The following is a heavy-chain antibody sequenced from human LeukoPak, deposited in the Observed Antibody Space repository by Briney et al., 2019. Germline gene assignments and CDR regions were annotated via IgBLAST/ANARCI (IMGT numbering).Heavy chain of an antibody. J-gene: IGHJ4*02. CDR3: AKPSEGMIVVVMYFDY. CDR2: ISGSGGST. Sequence: GGSLRLSCAASGFTFSSYAMCWVRQAPGKGLEWVSDISGSGGSTYYADSVKGRFTISRDNSKNTLYLQMKSLRAEDPAVYYCAKPSEGMIVVVMYFDYWGQGTLVTVSS. V-gene: IGHV3-23*01. D-gene: IGHD3-22*01. CDR1: GFTFSSYA.